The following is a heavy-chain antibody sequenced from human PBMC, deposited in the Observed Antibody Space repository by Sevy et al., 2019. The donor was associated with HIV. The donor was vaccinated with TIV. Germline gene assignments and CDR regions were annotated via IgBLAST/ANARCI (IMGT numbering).Heavy chain of an antibody. CDR2: INQDGSQK. Sequence: GGSLRLSCAASGFTFNNYFMGWVRKAPGKGLEWIANINQDGSQKKYVDSVEGSFTITRDNARNLVSLQMNSLRVDDTAVHYNARELWPGGYWGQGTLVSVSS. J-gene: IGHJ4*02. V-gene: IGHV3-7*01. CDR1: GFTFNNYF. D-gene: IGHD2-21*01. CDR3: ARELWPGGY.